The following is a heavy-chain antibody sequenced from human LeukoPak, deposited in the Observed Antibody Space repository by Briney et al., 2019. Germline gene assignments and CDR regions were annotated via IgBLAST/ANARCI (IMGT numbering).Heavy chain of an antibody. D-gene: IGHD2-2*01. CDR3: ARASGFQLLYYFDY. J-gene: IGHJ4*02. V-gene: IGHV4-34*01. CDR1: GGSFSGYY. Sequence: PSETLSLTCAVYGGSFSGYYWSWIRQPPGKGLEWIGEINHSGSTNYNPSLKSRVAISVDTSKNQFSLKLSSVTVADTAVYYCARASGFQLLYYFDYWGQGTLVTVSS. CDR2: INHSGST.